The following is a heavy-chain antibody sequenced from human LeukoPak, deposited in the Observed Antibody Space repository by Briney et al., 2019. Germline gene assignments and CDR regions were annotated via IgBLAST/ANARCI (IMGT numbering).Heavy chain of an antibody. Sequence: ASVKVSCKASGYTFTGYYMHWVRQAPGQGLEWMGWINPNSGGTNYAQKFQGRVTMTRDTSISTAYMELSRLRSDDTAVYYCARAPLYYYDSSGYFLGYWGQGTLVTVSS. J-gene: IGHJ4*02. CDR3: ARAPLYYYDSSGYFLGY. CDR2: INPNSGGT. V-gene: IGHV1-2*02. CDR1: GYTFTGYY. D-gene: IGHD3-22*01.